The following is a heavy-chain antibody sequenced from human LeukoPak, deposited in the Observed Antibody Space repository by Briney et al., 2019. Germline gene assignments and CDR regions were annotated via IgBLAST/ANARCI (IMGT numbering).Heavy chain of an antibody. D-gene: IGHD2-2*01. J-gene: IGHJ4*02. CDR3: ARVGSTSRAPNS. CDR1: GFTFRDYN. Sequence: GGSLRLSFAAPGFTFRDYNISGIRQAPGKGRGGVASIKPDGSEKYYVDSVKGRFAISRDNAKNSLYLQMNSLIADDTAIYYCARVGSTSRAPNSWGQGTLVTVSS. CDR2: IKPDGSEK. V-gene: IGHV3-7*01.